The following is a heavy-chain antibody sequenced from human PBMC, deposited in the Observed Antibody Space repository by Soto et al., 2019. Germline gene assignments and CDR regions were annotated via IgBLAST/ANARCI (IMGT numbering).Heavy chain of an antibody. CDR3: ARGPRIQGDYDILTGNSPFDY. J-gene: IGHJ4*02. CDR2: INSDGSST. V-gene: IGHV3-74*01. Sequence: HPGGSLRLSCAASGFTFSSYWMHWVRQAPGKGLVWVSRINSDGSSTSYADSVKGRFTISRDNSKNTLYLQMNSLRAEDTAVYYCARGPRIQGDYDILTGNSPFDYWGQGTLVTVSS. D-gene: IGHD3-9*01. CDR1: GFTFSSYW.